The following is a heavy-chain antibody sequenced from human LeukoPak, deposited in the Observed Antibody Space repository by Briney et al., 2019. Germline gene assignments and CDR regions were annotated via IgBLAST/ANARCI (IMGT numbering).Heavy chain of an antibody. J-gene: IGHJ6*02. Sequence: SETLSLTCAVYGGSFSGYYWSWIRQPPGKGLEWIGEINHSGSTNYNPSLKSRVTISVDTSKNQFSLKLSSVTAADTAVYYCARGPCSSSWVSGYYYGMDVWGQGTTVTVSS. D-gene: IGHD6-13*01. CDR3: ARGPCSSSWVSGYYYGMDV. CDR1: GGSFSGYY. V-gene: IGHV4-34*01. CDR2: INHSGST.